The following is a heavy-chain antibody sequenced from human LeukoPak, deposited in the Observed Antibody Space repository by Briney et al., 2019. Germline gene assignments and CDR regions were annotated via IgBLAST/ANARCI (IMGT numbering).Heavy chain of an antibody. Sequence: SETLSLTCTVSGGSINSYYWSWIRQPPGKGLEWIGYIYYSGSTNYNPSLKSRVTISVDTSKNQFSLKLSSVTAADTAVYYCAKAIIVGATPPTFDYWGQGTLVTVSS. CDR1: GGSINSYY. V-gene: IGHV4-59*03. CDR2: IYYSGST. CDR3: AKAIIVGATPPTFDY. J-gene: IGHJ4*02. D-gene: IGHD1-26*01.